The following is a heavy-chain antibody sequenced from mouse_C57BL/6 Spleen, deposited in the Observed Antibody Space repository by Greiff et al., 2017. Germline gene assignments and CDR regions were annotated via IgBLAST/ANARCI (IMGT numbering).Heavy chain of an antibody. CDR2: IYPGDGDT. Sequence: VQLQQSGPELVKPGASVKISCKASGYAFSSSWMNWVKQRPGKGLEWIGRIYPGDGDTNYNGKFKGKATLTADKSSSTAYMQLSSLTSEDSAVYFCARYGYDVDWFAYWGQGTLVTVSA. CDR3: ARYGYDVDWFAY. CDR1: GYAFSSSW. J-gene: IGHJ3*01. V-gene: IGHV1-82*01. D-gene: IGHD2-2*01.